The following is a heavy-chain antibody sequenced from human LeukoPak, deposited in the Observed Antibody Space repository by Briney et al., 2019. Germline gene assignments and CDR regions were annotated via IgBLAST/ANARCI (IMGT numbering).Heavy chain of an antibody. CDR3: AKTYYYDTSGYYYLFDY. CDR1: GFTFTSYA. D-gene: IGHD3-22*01. J-gene: IGHJ4*02. CDR2: ISGSGGST. V-gene: IGHV3-23*01. Sequence: GGSLRLSCAASGFTFTSYAMSWVRQAPGKGLEWVSAISGSGGSTYYADSVKGRFTISRDNSKNTLYLQMNSLRAEDTAVYYCAKTYYYDTSGYYYLFDYWGQGTLVTVSS.